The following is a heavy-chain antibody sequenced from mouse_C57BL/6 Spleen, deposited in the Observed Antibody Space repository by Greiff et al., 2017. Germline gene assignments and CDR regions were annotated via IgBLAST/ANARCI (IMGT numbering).Heavy chain of an antibody. CDR3: ARGDLYYGNYGFAY. CDR2: INPNNGGT. CDR1: GYTFTDYY. J-gene: IGHJ3*01. D-gene: IGHD2-1*01. Sequence: VQLQQSGPELVKPGASVKISCKASGYTFTDYYMNWVKQSHGKSLEWIGDINPNNGGTSYNQKFKGKATLTVDKSSSTAYMELRSLTSEDSAVYYCARGDLYYGNYGFAYWGPGTLVTVSA. V-gene: IGHV1-26*01.